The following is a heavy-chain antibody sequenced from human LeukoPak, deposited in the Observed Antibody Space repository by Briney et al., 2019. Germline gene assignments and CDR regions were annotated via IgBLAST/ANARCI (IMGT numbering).Heavy chain of an antibody. V-gene: IGHV4-59*12. Sequence: PSETLSLTCTVSGGSISSYYWSWIRQPPGKGLEWIGYIYYSGSTNYNPSLKSRVTISVDTSKNQFSLKLSSVTAADTAFYYCASQGHHGKIVGTTLSYFYMDVWSKGTTVTVSS. D-gene: IGHD1-26*01. CDR3: ASQGHHGKIVGTTLSYFYMDV. CDR1: GGSISSYY. CDR2: IYYSGST. J-gene: IGHJ6*03.